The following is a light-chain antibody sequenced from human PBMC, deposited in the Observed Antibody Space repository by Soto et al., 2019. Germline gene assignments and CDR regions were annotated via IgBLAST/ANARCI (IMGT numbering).Light chain of an antibody. CDR1: SSDVATYNY. CDR2: DVS. CDR3: CAYTGRFPYV. J-gene: IGLJ1*01. V-gene: IGLV2-11*01. Sequence: QSALTQPRSVSGSPGQSVAISCAGTSSDVATYNYVSWYQQHPGKAPKLVIHDVSKRPSGVPDRFSGSMSGNTASLTISGLQAEDEADYYCCAYTGRFPYVFGTGTKLTVL.